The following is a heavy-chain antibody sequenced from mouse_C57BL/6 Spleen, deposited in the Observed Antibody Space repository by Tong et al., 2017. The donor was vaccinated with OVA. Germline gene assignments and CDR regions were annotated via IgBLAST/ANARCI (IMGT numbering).Heavy chain of an antibody. CDR2: INPYNDGT. CDR1: GYTFTSYV. CDR3: ARVLRLGYYFDY. J-gene: IGHJ2*01. V-gene: IGHV1-14*01. Sequence: EVQLQESGPELVKPGASVKMSCKASGYTFTSYVMHWVKQKPGQGLEWIGYINPYNDGTKYNEKFKGKATLTSDKSASTAYMELSSLTCEDSAVYYCARVLRLGYYFDYWGQGTTLTVSS. D-gene: IGHD1-2*01.